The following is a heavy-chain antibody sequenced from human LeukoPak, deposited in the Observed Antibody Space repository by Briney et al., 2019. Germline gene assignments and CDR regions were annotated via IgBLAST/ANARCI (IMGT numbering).Heavy chain of an antibody. J-gene: IGHJ1*01. CDR2: MNPNSGHT. D-gene: IGHD5-18*01. V-gene: IGHV1-8*02. Sequence: ASVKVSCKASGGTFSSYAISWVRQATGQGLEWMGWMNPNSGHTGYAQKIQGRVTMTRNTSVSTAYMELSSLTSEDTAVYYCTRNTAGARYFQRWGQGTLVIVSS. CDR1: GGTFSSYA. CDR3: TRNTAGARYFQR.